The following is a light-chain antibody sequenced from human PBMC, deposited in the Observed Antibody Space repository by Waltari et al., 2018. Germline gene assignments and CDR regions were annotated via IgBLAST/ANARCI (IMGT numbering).Light chain of an antibody. V-gene: IGKV3-20*01. CDR2: GAS. CDR1: QSVSSSY. Sequence: VLTQPPGPLSLSPGERATLPCRASQSVSSSYLAWYQQKPGQAPRLLIYGASSRATGIPDRFSGSGSGTDFTLTISRLEPEDFAVYYCQQYGSSPYTFGQGTKLEIK. J-gene: IGKJ2*01. CDR3: QQYGSSPYT.